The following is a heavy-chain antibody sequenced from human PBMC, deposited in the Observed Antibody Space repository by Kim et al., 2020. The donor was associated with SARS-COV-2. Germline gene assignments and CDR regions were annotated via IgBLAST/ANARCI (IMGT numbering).Heavy chain of an antibody. V-gene: IGHV4-61*02. CDR3: ASGWLRFPFDY. CDR1: GGSISSGSYY. J-gene: IGHJ4*02. D-gene: IGHD5-12*01. Sequence: SETLSLTCTVSGGSISSGSYYWSWIRQPAGKGLEWIGRIYTSGSTNYNPSLKSRVTISVDTSKNQFSLKLSSVTAADTAVYYCASGWLRFPFDYWGQGTLVTVSS. CDR2: IYTSGST.